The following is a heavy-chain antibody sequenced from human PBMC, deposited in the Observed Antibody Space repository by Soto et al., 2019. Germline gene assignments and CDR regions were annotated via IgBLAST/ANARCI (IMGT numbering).Heavy chain of an antibody. Sequence: GGSLRLCCTVSEFNIRSHSVNWLSQPTRERLEGVSYIRSSSSTIYYADSVKGGFTISRDNAKNSLYLQMNSLRAEDTAVYYCARELFEDILTDYSPIRFGGSDPWGQGTPVPVSS. J-gene: IGHJ5*02. CDR1: EFNIRSHS. CDR3: ARELFEDILTDYSPIRFGGSDP. D-gene: IGHD3-9*01. CDR2: IRSSSSTI. V-gene: IGHV3-48*01.